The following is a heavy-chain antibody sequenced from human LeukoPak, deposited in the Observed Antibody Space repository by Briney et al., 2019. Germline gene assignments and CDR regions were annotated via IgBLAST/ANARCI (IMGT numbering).Heavy chain of an antibody. V-gene: IGHV4-59*01. CDR3: ARGTSRGPAAEGGFDY. CDR2: IYYSGST. D-gene: IGHD2-2*01. CDR1: GGSISSYY. J-gene: IGHJ4*02. Sequence: SETLSLTCTVSGGSISSYYWSWIRQPPGKGLEWIGYIYYSGSTNYNPSLKSRVTISVDTSKNQFSLKLSSVTAEDTAVYYCARGTSRGPAAEGGFDYWGQGTLVTVSS.